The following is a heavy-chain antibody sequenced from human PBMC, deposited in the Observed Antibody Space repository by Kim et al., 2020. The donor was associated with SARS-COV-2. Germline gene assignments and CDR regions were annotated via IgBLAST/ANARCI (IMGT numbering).Heavy chain of an antibody. D-gene: IGHD3-3*01. CDR1: GGSISSSSYY. CDR3: GRHPESSITLFGVVTRQPFDY. J-gene: IGHJ4*02. Sequence: SETLSLTCTVSGGSISSSSYYWGWIRQPPGKGLEWIGSIYYSGSTYYNPSLKSRVTISVDTSKNQFSLKLSSVTAAATAVYFCGRHPESSITLFGVVTRQPFDYWGQGTRVTVSS. CDR2: IYYSGST. V-gene: IGHV4-39*01.